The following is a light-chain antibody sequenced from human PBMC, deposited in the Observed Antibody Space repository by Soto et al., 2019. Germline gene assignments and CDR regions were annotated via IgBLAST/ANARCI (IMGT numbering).Light chain of an antibody. CDR1: SSNIGSNP. V-gene: IGLV1-44*01. Sequence: QSVLTQPPSASGAPGQRVTISCSGSSSNIGSNPVDWYQQLPGTAPKLLIYSNNQRPSGVPDRFSGSKSGTSASLAISGLQCEDEADYYCAAWDDSLNGPVFGGGTKVTVL. CDR2: SNN. CDR3: AAWDDSLNGPV. J-gene: IGLJ3*02.